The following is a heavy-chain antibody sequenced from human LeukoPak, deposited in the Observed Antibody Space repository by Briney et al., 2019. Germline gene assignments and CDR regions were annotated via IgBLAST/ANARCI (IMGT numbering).Heavy chain of an antibody. CDR1: GASISSGDYY. J-gene: IGHJ4*02. Sequence: SETLSLTCTVSGASISSGDYYWNWIRQPPGKGLEWIGYIYYSGNTYYNPSLKSRVTISLDTSKNQFSLRLSSVTAADTAVYFCANYYDTSGYSNWGQGTLVTVSS. CDR2: IYYSGNT. D-gene: IGHD3-22*01. CDR3: ANYYDTSGYSN. V-gene: IGHV4-30-4*01.